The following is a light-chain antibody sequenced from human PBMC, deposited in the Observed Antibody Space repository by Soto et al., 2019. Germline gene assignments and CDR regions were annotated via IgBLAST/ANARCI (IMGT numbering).Light chain of an antibody. V-gene: IGKV1-17*03. Sequence: DIQMTQSPSAMSASLGDRVTVTCRASQGISNSLAWFQQKPGKVPQRLIYGASTLQSGAPSRFSGSASGTAFTLTISSLQPEDFATYYCLQYNSYPLTLGGGTKVDSK. J-gene: IGKJ4*01. CDR2: GAS. CDR3: LQYNSYPLT. CDR1: QGISNS.